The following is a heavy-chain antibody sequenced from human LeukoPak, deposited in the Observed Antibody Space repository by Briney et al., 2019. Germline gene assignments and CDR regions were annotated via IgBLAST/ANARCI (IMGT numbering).Heavy chain of an antibody. J-gene: IGHJ6*02. CDR2: IYYSGST. Sequence: SETLSLTCTVSGGSISSYYWSWIRQPPGKGLEWIGYIYYSGSTNYNPSLKSRVTISVDTSKNQFSLKLSSVTAADTAVYYCARLDCSSTSCYYYYGMDVWGQGTTVTVSS. V-gene: IGHV4-59*01. CDR1: GGSISSYY. D-gene: IGHD2-2*01. CDR3: ARLDCSSTSCYYYYGMDV.